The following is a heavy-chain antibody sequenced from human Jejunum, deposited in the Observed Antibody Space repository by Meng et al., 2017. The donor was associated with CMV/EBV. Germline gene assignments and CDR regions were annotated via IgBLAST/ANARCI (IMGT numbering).Heavy chain of an antibody. D-gene: IGHD3-3*01. J-gene: IGHJ6*02. V-gene: IGHV1-69*01. CDR1: NYV. Sequence: NYVVGWVRHAPVQGLEWVGEVIPILTSSHYAQKFQRRVTIIAAQSTTTVYMEVSSLTSEDTAIYYCASGTIFGVVTPYYYGLDVWGQGTTVTVSS. CDR3: ASGTIFGVVTPYYYGLDV. CDR2: VIPILTSS.